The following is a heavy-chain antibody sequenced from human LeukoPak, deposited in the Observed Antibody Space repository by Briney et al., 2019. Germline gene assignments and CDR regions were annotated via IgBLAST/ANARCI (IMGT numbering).Heavy chain of an antibody. Sequence: GGSLRLSCAASGFTFSSYSMNWVRQAPGKGLEWVSSISSSSSYIYYADSVKGRFTISRDNAKNSLYLQMNSLRAEDTAVYYCARDRRSGSSGYYLDYWGQGTLVTVSS. CDR3: ARDRRSGSSGYYLDY. J-gene: IGHJ4*02. CDR2: ISSSSSYI. D-gene: IGHD3-22*01. V-gene: IGHV3-21*01. CDR1: GFTFSSYS.